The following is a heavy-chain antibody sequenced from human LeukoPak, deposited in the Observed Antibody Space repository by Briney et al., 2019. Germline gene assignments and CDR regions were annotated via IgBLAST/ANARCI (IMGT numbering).Heavy chain of an antibody. Sequence: GGSLRLSCAASGFAVSDTYMSWVRQAPGKGLEWVAVISYDGSNKYYAESVKGRFTISRDNSKNTLYLQLNSLRPDDTAVYYCARDQLAYSGYDTLFDYWGQGTLVTVSS. J-gene: IGHJ4*02. D-gene: IGHD5-12*01. CDR1: GFAVSDTY. CDR2: ISYDGSNK. CDR3: ARDQLAYSGYDTLFDY. V-gene: IGHV3-30*03.